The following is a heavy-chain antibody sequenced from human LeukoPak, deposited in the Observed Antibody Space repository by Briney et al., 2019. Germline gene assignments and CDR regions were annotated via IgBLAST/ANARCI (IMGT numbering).Heavy chain of an antibody. Sequence: GGSLRLSCAASGFTFSSYTMHWVRQAPGKGLEYVSAISSNGGSTYYANSVKGRFTISRDNSKNTLYLQMGSLRPEDMAVYYCARDGIGGEPSYFDYWGQGTLVTVSS. CDR1: GFTFSSYT. CDR3: ARDGIGGEPSYFDY. J-gene: IGHJ4*02. D-gene: IGHD3-16*01. CDR2: ISSNGGST. V-gene: IGHV3-64*01.